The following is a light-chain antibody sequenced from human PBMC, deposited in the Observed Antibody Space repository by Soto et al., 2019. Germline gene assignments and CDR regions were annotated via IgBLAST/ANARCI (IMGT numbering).Light chain of an antibody. CDR3: QHYNFWPHS. CDR1: QIVGGDT. J-gene: IGKJ2*01. Sequence: EIVLTQSPGTLSLSPGERATLSCRASQIVGGDTLAWFQQRPGQAPRLLIYRASIRATGVPARFSGSGSGTEFTLTISGLQSEDVSIYFCQHYNFWPHSFGQGTKVDIK. V-gene: IGKV3-15*01. CDR2: RAS.